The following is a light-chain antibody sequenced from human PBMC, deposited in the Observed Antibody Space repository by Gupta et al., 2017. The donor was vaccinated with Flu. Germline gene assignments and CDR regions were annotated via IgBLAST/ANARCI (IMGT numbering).Light chain of an antibody. CDR3: QQSYSTPWT. Sequence: DIQMTQSPPSLSASVGDRVTITCRASQSISSYLNWYQQKPGKAPNLLIYAASSLQSGVPSRFSGSESGTDFTLTISSLQPEDFATYYCQQSYSTPWTFGQGTKVEIK. J-gene: IGKJ1*01. V-gene: IGKV1-39*01. CDR2: AAS. CDR1: QSISSY.